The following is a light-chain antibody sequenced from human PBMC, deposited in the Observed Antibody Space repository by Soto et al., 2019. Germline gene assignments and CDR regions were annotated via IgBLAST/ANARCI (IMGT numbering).Light chain of an antibody. CDR2: DVT. CDR3: CSYAGSQTCV. J-gene: IGLJ3*02. CDR1: SSDIGGYNY. V-gene: IGLV2-11*01. Sequence: QSALTQPRSVSGSLGQSVTISCTGTSSDIGGYNYVSWYQQHPGKAPELIIFDVTKRPSGVPVRFSGSKSGNTASLTISGLQAEDETDYYCCSYAGSQTCVFGGGTKLTVL.